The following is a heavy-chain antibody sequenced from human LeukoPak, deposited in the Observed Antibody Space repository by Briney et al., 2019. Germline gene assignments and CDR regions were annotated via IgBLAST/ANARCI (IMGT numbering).Heavy chain of an antibody. Sequence: SETLSLTCAVSGGSISSNNWWSWVRQPPGKGLEWIGEIYHSGSTNYNPSLKSRVTISVDKSKNQFSLKLSSVTVADTAVYYCATYYDSSGYKPDYWGQGTLVTVSS. CDR2: IYHSGST. V-gene: IGHV4-4*02. D-gene: IGHD3-22*01. CDR3: ATYYDSSGYKPDY. CDR1: GGSISSNNW. J-gene: IGHJ4*02.